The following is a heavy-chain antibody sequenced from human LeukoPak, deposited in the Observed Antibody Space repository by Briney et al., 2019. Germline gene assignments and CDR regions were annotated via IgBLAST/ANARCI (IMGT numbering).Heavy chain of an antibody. CDR1: GGFISTYY. Sequence: PSETLSLTCTVSGGFISTYYWSWIRQPPGKGLEWIGFISYSGSTYHNPSLKSRVTMSVDTSKNQFSPNLRSVTAADTAVYYCARDRYSYGFWGQGILVTVSS. CDR2: ISYSGST. V-gene: IGHV4-59*01. J-gene: IGHJ4*02. D-gene: IGHD5-18*01. CDR3: ARDRYSYGF.